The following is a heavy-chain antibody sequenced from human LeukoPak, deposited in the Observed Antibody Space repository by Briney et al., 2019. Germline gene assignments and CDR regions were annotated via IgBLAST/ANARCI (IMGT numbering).Heavy chain of an antibody. CDR2: IHLSDSDT. D-gene: IGHD3-22*01. CDR3: ARHVEYYDSRGYLDY. V-gene: IGHV5-51*01. Sequence: GESLKISCKGSGYSFTTYWIGWVRQMPGKGLEWMGIIHLSDSDTRYNPSFQGQVTISADKSISTAYLQWSSLKASDTAMYYCARHVEYYDSRGYLDYWGQGTLVTVSS. J-gene: IGHJ4*02. CDR1: GYSFTTYW.